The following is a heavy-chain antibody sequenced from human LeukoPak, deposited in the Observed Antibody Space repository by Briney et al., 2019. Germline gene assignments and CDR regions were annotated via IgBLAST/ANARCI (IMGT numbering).Heavy chain of an antibody. CDR3: AKLQVVSTVTTGDAFDI. V-gene: IGHV3-23*01. Sequence: GGSLRLSCAASGFSFSSYGMSWVRQAPGKGLEWVSGISGSGGTTHYADSVKGRFTISRDNSKNTLYLQMNSLRAEDTAVYYCAKLQVVSTVTTGDAFDIWGQGTMVTVSS. CDR1: GFSFSSYG. D-gene: IGHD4-11*01. J-gene: IGHJ3*02. CDR2: ISGSGGTT.